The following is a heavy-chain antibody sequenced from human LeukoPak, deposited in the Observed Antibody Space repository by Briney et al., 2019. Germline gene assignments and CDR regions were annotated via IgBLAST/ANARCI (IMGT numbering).Heavy chain of an antibody. J-gene: IGHJ3*02. CDR3: ARRGFGGVVLDAFDI. V-gene: IGHV5-51*01. CDR2: IYPGDSDT. Sequence: GESLKISCKGSGYNFANYWIAWVRQMPGKGLEWMGIIYPGDSDTRYSPSFQGQVTISSDKSISTAYLQWSSLKASDTAMFCARRGFGGVVLDAFDIWGQGTVVTVSS. D-gene: IGHD3-16*01. CDR1: GYNFANYW.